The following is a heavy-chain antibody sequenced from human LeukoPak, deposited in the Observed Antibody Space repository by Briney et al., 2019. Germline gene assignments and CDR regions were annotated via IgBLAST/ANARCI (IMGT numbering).Heavy chain of an antibody. V-gene: IGHV1-2*06. Sequence: VASVKVSCKASGYTFTGYYMHWVRQAPGQGLEWMGRINPNSGGTNYAQKFQGRVTMTRDTSISTAYMELSRLRSDDTAVYYCARDFRGSVDAFDIWGQGTMVAVSS. CDR3: ARDFRGSVDAFDI. J-gene: IGHJ3*02. CDR2: INPNSGGT. CDR1: GYTFTGYY.